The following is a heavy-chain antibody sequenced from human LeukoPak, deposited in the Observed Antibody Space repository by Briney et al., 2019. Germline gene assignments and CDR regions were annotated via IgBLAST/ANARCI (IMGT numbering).Heavy chain of an antibody. V-gene: IGHV3-23*01. Sequence: GGSLRLSCVASGFTFTSSAMSWVRQAPGKGLEWVSGISGSDGSTNYADSVKGRFTISRENSKNTLYLQMNSLRAEDTAVYYCAKEFVDIVVVPAAAFDYWGQGTLVTVSS. CDR2: ISGSDGST. D-gene: IGHD2-2*01. J-gene: IGHJ4*02. CDR3: AKEFVDIVVVPAAAFDY. CDR1: GFTFTSSA.